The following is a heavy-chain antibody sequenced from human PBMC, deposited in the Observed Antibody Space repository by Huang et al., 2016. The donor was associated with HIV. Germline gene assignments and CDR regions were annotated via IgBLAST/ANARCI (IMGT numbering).Heavy chain of an antibody. J-gene: IGHJ4*02. Sequence: EVQLVESGGGLIQPGGSLRLSCAASGFTVSGTYRSWVRQAPRKGLECVSVIYSGVTTYFAYSVKGRFTFSRDNSKNTVYLQMNSLRADDTAVYYCARGGNTVGYFDNWGQGTLVTVSS. CDR3: ARGGNTVGYFDN. D-gene: IGHD1-26*01. V-gene: IGHV3-53*01. CDR2: IYSGVTT. CDR1: GFTVSGTY.